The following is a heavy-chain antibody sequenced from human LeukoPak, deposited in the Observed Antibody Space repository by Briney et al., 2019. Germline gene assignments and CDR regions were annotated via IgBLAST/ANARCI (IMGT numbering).Heavy chain of an antibody. CDR2: IYQSGTT. J-gene: IGHJ4*02. D-gene: IGHD3-16*02. V-gene: IGHV4-38-2*01. CDR3: ARAMQLSRTFDY. Sequence: SETLSLTCAVSGYSISRGYYWGWIRQPPGKGLEWIGRIYQSGTTYFNLSLKSRVTISVDTSKNQFSLKLGSVTAADTAVYYCARAMQLSRTFDYWGQGTLVTVSS. CDR1: GYSISRGYY.